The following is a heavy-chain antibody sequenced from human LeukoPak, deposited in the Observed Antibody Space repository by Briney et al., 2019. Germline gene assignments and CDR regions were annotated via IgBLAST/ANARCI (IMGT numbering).Heavy chain of an antibody. V-gene: IGHV3-30*18. J-gene: IGHJ3*02. CDR1: GFTFSSYG. D-gene: IGHD3-9*01. CDR3: AKDRGRYYDIPTYAFDI. Sequence: GGSLRLSCAAPGFTFSSYGMHWVRQAPGKGLEWVAVISYDGSNKYYADSVKGRFTISRDNSKNTLYLQMNSLRAEDTAVYYCAKDRGRYYDIPTYAFDIWGQGTMVTVSS. CDR2: ISYDGSNK.